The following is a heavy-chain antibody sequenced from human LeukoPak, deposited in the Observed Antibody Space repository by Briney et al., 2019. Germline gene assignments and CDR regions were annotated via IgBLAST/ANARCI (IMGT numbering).Heavy chain of an antibody. D-gene: IGHD3-3*01. CDR2: TRTSGDT. CDR1: GFIFSSYA. J-gene: IGHJ5*02. CDR3: ATLSYDVWTGINWFDP. Sequence: GGSLRLPCAASGFIFSSYAISWVRQAPGKGLEWVSGTRTSGDTFYADSVKGRFTISRDISKNTVYLQMNSLRAEDSAVYYCATLSYDVWTGINWFDPWGQGTLVTVSS. V-gene: IGHV3-23*01.